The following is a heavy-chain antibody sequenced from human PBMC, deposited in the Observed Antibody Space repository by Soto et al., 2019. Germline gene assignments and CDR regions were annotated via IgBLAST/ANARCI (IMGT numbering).Heavy chain of an antibody. CDR2: IWFDGSNK. CDR3: ARDSYNYDSSGSPLFDY. V-gene: IGHV3-33*01. Sequence: LRLSCAASGFTFSSYGMHWVRQPRGTGLEWVAVIWFDGSNKHYADSVNGRFTISRDNSKNTLYLQLNSMRAEDTAVYYCARDSYNYDSSGSPLFDYWGQGTLVTVSS. CDR1: GFTFSSYG. J-gene: IGHJ4*02. D-gene: IGHD3-22*01.